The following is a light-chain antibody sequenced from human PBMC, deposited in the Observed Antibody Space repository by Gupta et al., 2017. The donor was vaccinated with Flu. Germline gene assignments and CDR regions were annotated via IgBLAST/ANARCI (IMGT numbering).Light chain of an antibody. Sequence: DIVMTQSPLSLPVTPGEPASISCRSSQSLLHSSGYNYLDWYLQKPGQSPQLLIYLGSNRASGVPERFSGSGSGTDFTLKISRVEAEDVGVYYCMQALQTPLTFGGGTKVEIK. CDR2: LGS. CDR1: QSLLHSSGYNY. J-gene: IGKJ4*01. CDR3: MQALQTPLT. V-gene: IGKV2-28*01.